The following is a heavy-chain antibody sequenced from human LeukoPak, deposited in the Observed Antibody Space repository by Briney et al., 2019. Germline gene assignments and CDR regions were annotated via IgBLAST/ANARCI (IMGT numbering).Heavy chain of an antibody. D-gene: IGHD3-22*01. V-gene: IGHV4-38-2*01. CDR1: GYSIGSGYY. Sequence: SETLSLTCAVSGYSIGSGYYWGWIRQPPGKGLEWIGSIYHSGSTYYNPSLESRVTISVDTSKNQFSLKLSSVTAADTAVYYCASPTYYYDSSGLDWYFDLWGRGTLVTVSS. CDR3: ASPTYYYDSSGLDWYFDL. CDR2: IYHSGST. J-gene: IGHJ2*01.